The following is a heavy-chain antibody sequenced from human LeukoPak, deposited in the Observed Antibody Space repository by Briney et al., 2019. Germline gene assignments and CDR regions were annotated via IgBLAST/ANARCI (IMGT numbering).Heavy chain of an antibody. J-gene: IGHJ4*02. CDR1: GGSISIYY. CDR3: ARQKGGEFDY. D-gene: IGHD7-27*01. CDR2: IYYSGST. V-gene: IGHV4-59*08. Sequence: SETLSLTCTVSGGSISIYYWSWIRQPPGKGLEWIGYIYYSGSTNYNPSLKSRLTILIDTSKNQFSLKLSSVTAADTAVYYCARQKGGEFDYWGQGTLVTVSS.